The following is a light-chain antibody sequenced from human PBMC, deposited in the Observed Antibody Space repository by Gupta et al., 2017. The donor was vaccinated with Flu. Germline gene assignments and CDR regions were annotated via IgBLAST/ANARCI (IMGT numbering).Light chain of an antibody. CDR1: RSGSSGY. CDR2: SAG. Sequence: TAARSTRSGRSGSSGYLAWDRQKPGQGPRPRIYSAGRRATGIRNRVSGSGSGTGITLTISRRGPEYFALYVCQRYGNTPPVTFGQGTRLEIK. CDR3: QRYGNTPPVT. J-gene: IGKJ5*01. V-gene: IGKV3-20*01.